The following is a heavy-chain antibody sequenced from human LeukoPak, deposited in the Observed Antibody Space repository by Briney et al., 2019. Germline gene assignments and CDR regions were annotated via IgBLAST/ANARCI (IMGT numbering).Heavy chain of an antibody. CDR2: INHSGST. CDR3: ARKGTYYDFWSGYGTFDY. Sequence: PSETLSLTCAVYGGSFSGYYWSWIRQPPGKGLEWIGEINHSGSTNYNPSLKSRVTISVDTSKNQFSLKLSSVTAADTAVYYCARKGTYYDFWSGYGTFDYWGQGTPVTVSS. CDR1: GGSFSGYY. J-gene: IGHJ4*02. V-gene: IGHV4-34*01. D-gene: IGHD3-3*01.